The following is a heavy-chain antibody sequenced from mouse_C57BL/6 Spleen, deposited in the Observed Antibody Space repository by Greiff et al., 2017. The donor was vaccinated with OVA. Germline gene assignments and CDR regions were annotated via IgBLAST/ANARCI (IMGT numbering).Heavy chain of an antibody. CDR2: ISGGGGNT. CDR1: GFTFRSYT. Sequence: EVHLVESGGGLVKPGGSLKLSCAASGFTFRSYTMSWVRQTPEKRLEWVATISGGGGNTYYPDSVKGRFTISRDNAKNTLYLQMSSLRAEDTALYYCARRKLAYWGQGTLVTVSA. CDR3: ARRKLAY. J-gene: IGHJ3*01. V-gene: IGHV5-9*01.